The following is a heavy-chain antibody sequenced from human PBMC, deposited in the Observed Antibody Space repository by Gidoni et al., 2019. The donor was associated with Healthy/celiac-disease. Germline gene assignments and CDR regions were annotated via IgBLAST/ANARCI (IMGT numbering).Heavy chain of an antibody. J-gene: IGHJ4*02. V-gene: IGHV2-70*15. Sequence: QVTLRESGPALVKPTQTLTLTCTFSGFSLSTSGMCVSWIRQPPGKALEWLARIDWDDDKYYSTSLKTRLTISKDTSKNQVVLTMTNMDPVDTATYYCARTAYYYDSSGYYHGASDYWGQGTLVTVSS. D-gene: IGHD3-22*01. CDR1: GFSLSTSGMC. CDR3: ARTAYYYDSSGYYHGASDY. CDR2: IDWDDDK.